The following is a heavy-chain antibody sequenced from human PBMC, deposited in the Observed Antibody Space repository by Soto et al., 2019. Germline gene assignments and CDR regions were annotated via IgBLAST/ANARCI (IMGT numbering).Heavy chain of an antibody. J-gene: IGHJ5*02. V-gene: IGHV3-30*18. CDR3: AKDPRSSWGYNWFDP. Sequence: QVQLVESGGGVVQPGRSLRLSCAASGFTFSSYGMHWVRQAPGKGLEWVAVISYDGSNKYYADSVKGRFTISRDNSKNTLYLQMNSLRAEDTAVYYCAKDPRSSWGYNWFDPWGQGTLVTVSS. D-gene: IGHD6-13*01. CDR1: GFTFSSYG. CDR2: ISYDGSNK.